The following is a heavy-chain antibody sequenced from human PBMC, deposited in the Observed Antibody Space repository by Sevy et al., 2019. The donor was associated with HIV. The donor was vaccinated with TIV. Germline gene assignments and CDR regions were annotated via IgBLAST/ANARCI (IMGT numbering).Heavy chain of an antibody. V-gene: IGHV3-30-3*01. Sequence: GGSLRLSCAASGFTFSSYAMHWVRQAPGKGLEWVAVISYDGSNKYYADSVKGRFTISRDNSKNTLYLQMNSLRAEDTAVYYCAREDYAHSNFDYWGQGTLVTVSS. CDR1: GFTFSSYA. CDR2: ISYDGSNK. D-gene: IGHD4-17*01. CDR3: AREDYAHSNFDY. J-gene: IGHJ4*02.